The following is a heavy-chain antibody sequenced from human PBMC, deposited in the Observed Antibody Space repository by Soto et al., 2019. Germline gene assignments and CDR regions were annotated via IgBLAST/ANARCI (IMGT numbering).Heavy chain of an antibody. D-gene: IGHD3-3*01. CDR2: IWHDGSNK. J-gene: IGHJ6*02. CDR1: GLTFSSRA. Sequence: WVSRRLSCAASGLTFSSRAMQRVPQATKKGLAWVADIWHDGSNKYYAYSVKGRFTISRDNCKNTLYLQMYRMRAEDTAVYYCARDNNAAYYDFWSGYSTDYYGMDVWGQGTTVTVSS. V-gene: IGHV3-33*01. CDR3: ARDNNAAYYDFWSGYSTDYYGMDV.